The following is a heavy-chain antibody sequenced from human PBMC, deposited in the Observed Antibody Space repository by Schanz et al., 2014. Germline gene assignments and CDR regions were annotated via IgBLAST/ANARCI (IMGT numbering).Heavy chain of an antibody. J-gene: IGHJ5*02. D-gene: IGHD3-10*01. CDR1: EYTFTRHY. Sequence: QVQWVQSGADVKKPGTAVKVSCKASEYTFTRHYMHWVRQAPGQGLEWMGIIHSTGGTTSHAQKFQGRVTMTRDTSTSTVYMELGSLRFDDTAVYYCAREGTIIRGLTGWFDPWGQGTLVTVSS. CDR2: IHSTGGTT. CDR3: AREGTIIRGLTGWFDP. V-gene: IGHV1-46*01.